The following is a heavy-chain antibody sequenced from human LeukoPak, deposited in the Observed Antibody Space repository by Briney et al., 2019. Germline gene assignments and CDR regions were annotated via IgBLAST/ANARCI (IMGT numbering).Heavy chain of an antibody. V-gene: IGHV3-23*01. Sequence: GGSLRLSCAASGFTFSSYTMSWVRQAPGKGLEWVSVISVGGGSTFYADSAKGRFTISRDDSKNMLYLQMNSLRAEDTAVYYCAKGLRFWNPGVDYWGQGTLVTVSS. J-gene: IGHJ4*02. CDR3: AKGLRFWNPGVDY. CDR2: ISVGGGST. D-gene: IGHD5-12*01. CDR1: GFTFSSYT.